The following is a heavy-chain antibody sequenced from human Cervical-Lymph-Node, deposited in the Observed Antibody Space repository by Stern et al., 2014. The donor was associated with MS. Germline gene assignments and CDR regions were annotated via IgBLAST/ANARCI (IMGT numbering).Heavy chain of an antibody. J-gene: IGHJ5*02. Sequence: QLQLQESGPGLVKPSETLSLTCTVSGGSISSYYWSWIRQPPGKGLEWIGYSYHSGSTNYNPSLKSRVTISVDTSKNQFSLKLSSVTAADTAVYYCASSAYYDSRGYYGGWFDPWGQGTLVTVSS. CDR1: GGSISSYY. CDR2: SYHSGST. D-gene: IGHD3-22*01. CDR3: ASSAYYDSRGYYGGWFDP. V-gene: IGHV4-59*01.